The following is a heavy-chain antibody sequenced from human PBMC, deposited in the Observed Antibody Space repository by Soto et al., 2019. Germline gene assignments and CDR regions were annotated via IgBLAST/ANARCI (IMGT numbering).Heavy chain of an antibody. D-gene: IGHD3-22*01. CDR3: ARAVDSGGFPDAFDI. Sequence: SETLSLTCTVSGDSISIGDYYWSWIRQPPGKGLEWIGYIYYSGNTYYNPSLKSRITISVDMSKNQFSLKLSSVTAADTAVYYCARAVDSGGFPDAFDIWGQGTMVTVSS. CDR2: IYYSGNT. J-gene: IGHJ3*02. V-gene: IGHV4-30-4*01. CDR1: GDSISIGDYY.